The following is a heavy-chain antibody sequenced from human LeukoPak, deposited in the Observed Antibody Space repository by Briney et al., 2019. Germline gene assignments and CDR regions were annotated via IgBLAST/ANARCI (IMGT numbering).Heavy chain of an antibody. J-gene: IGHJ4*02. CDR3: ARGQEGYSYGYDFDY. V-gene: IGHV4-34*01. CDR2: INHSGST. CDR1: GGSFSGYY. D-gene: IGHD5-18*01. Sequence: SETLSLTCAVYGGSFSGYYWSWIRQPPGKGLEWIGEINHSGSTNYNPSLKSRVTISVDTSKNQSSLKLSSVTAADTAVYYCARGQEGYSYGYDFDYWGQGTLVTVSS.